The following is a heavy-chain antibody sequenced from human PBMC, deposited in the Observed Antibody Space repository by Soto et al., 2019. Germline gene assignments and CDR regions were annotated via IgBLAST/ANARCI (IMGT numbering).Heavy chain of an antibody. CDR1: GGSISSGDYY. CDR2: IYYSGST. D-gene: IGHD3-3*01. J-gene: IGHJ6*02. V-gene: IGHV4-30-4*01. CDR3: ARVVGEEWLLFDYYYYGMDV. Sequence: SETLSLTCTVSGGSISSGDYYWSWIRQPPGKGLEWIGYIYYSGSTYYNPSLKSRVTISVDTSKNQFSLKLSSVTAADTAVYYCARVVGEEWLLFDYYYYGMDVWGQGTTVTVSS.